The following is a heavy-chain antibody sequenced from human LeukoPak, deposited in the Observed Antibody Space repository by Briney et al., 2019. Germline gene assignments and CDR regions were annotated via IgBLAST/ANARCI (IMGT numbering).Heavy chain of an antibody. CDR2: IYYSGST. CDR3: ARDGPYDFWSGYSVAHAFDI. Sequence: SSETLSLTCTVSGGPISGYYWSWIRQPPGKGLEWIGYIYYSGSTNYNPSLKSRVTISVDTSKNRFSLKLSSVTAADTAVYYCARDGPYDFWSGYSVAHAFDIWGQGTMVTVSS. J-gene: IGHJ3*02. V-gene: IGHV4-59*12. CDR1: GGPISGYY. D-gene: IGHD3-3*01.